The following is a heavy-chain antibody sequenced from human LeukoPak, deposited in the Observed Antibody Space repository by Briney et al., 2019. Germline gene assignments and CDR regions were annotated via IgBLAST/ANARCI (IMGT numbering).Heavy chain of an antibody. CDR1: GASITNYY. CDR3: ARDRGYLDGFDI. D-gene: IGHD3-10*01. CDR2: IHYSGST. Sequence: PSETLSLTCTVSGASITNYYWSWIRQPPGKGLEWIGYIHYSGSTNYNPSLNSRVTISIDKSNNQFSLKVNSVTAADTAVYYCARDRGYLDGFDIWGQGTMVTVSS. V-gene: IGHV4-59*01. J-gene: IGHJ3*02.